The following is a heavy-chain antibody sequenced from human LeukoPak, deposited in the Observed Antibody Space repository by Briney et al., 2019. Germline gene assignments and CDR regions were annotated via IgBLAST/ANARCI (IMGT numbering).Heavy chain of an antibody. CDR1: GFTFSSYA. CDR3: ASHGYGDYGAFDI. J-gene: IGHJ3*02. CDR2: ISSSSSTI. D-gene: IGHD4-17*01. Sequence: GGSLRLSCAASGFTFSSYAMSWVRQAPGKGLEWVSYISSSSSTIYYADSVKGRFTISRDNAKNSLYLQMNSLRAEDTAVYYCASHGYGDYGAFDIWGQGTMVTVSS. V-gene: IGHV3-48*01.